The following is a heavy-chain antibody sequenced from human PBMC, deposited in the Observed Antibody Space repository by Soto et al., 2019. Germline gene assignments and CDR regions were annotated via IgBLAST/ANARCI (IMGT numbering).Heavy chain of an antibody. CDR2: IYYSGSI. V-gene: IGHV4-61*01. CDR1: GGSVSSGSYY. J-gene: IGHJ5*02. CDR3: ARDLARAARYNWFDP. Sequence: SETLSLTCTVSGGSVSSGSYYWSWIRQPPGKGLEWIGYIYYSGSINYNPSLKSRVTISVDTSKNQFSLKLSSVTAADTAVYYCARDLARAARYNWFDPWGQGTLVTVSS. D-gene: IGHD6-6*01.